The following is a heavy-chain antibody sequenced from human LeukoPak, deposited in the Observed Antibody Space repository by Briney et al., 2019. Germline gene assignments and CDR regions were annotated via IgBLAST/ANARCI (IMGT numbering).Heavy chain of an antibody. CDR3: ARFWRGMDV. V-gene: IGHV4-59*11. J-gene: IGHJ6*02. CDR1: GGPISSHY. Sequence: SEPLSLTCTLSGGPISSHYWSWIRHPPGKGLEWMGYIYYSGSTNYNPSLKSRVTISVDTSKNQFSLKLRSVTAADTAVYYCARFWRGMDVWGQGTTVTVSS. CDR2: IYYSGST.